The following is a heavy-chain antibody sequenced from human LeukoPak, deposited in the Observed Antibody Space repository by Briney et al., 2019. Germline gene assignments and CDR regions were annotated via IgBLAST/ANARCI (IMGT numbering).Heavy chain of an antibody. V-gene: IGHV3-9*01. CDR3: AKDTTWDSSGYSDY. CDR1: GFIFDDYG. J-gene: IGHJ4*02. CDR2: ISWNSGSI. Sequence: GGSLRLSCAASGFIFDDYGMHWVRQAPGKGLECVSGISWNSGSIGYADSVKGRFTISRDNAKNSLYLQMNSLRAEDTALYYCAKDTTWDSSGYSDYWGQGTLVTVSS. D-gene: IGHD3-22*01.